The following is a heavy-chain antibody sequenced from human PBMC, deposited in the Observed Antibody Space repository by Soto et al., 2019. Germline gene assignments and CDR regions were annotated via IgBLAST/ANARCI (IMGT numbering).Heavy chain of an antibody. V-gene: IGHV5-51*01. CDR1: GYTSSNFW. J-gene: IGHJ4*02. Sequence: GESLKISCQSSGYTSSNFWIGWVRQLPGKGLEWMGIIYPGDHETRYSPSFHGKVTISADRSINTAYLQWNSLEASDTAFYFCARSPRSSPYFDSWGQGTLVTVSS. CDR2: IYPGDHET. D-gene: IGHD6-13*01. CDR3: ARSPRSSPYFDS.